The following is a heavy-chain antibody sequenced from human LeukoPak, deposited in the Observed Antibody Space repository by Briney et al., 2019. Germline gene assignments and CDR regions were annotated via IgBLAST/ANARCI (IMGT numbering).Heavy chain of an antibody. CDR3: AKTSSSSWYQLYNWFDP. J-gene: IGHJ5*02. D-gene: IGHD6-13*01. CDR1: GFTFSSYA. CDR2: ISGSGGST. Sequence: GGALRLSCAASGFTFSSYAMSWVRQAPGKGLEWVSAISGSGGSTYYADSVKGRYTISRDNSKNTLYLQMNSLRAEETAVYYCAKTSSSSWYQLYNWFDPWGEGTLVTVSS. V-gene: IGHV3-23*01.